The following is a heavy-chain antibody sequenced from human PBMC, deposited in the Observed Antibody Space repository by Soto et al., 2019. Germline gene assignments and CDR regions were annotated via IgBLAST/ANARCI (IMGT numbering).Heavy chain of an antibody. Sequence: EVQLLQSEGGLVQPGGSLRLSCAASGFTFDSYAMSWVRQAPGKGPEWVSALGGSGATTHYADSVKGRFTISRDNSKNTVYLKMNSLRVEDTAGYYWAKDAKGASAPYFFDDWGQGPLVIVSS. CDR2: LGGSGATT. CDR1: GFTFDSYA. CDR3: AKDAKGASAPYFFDD. V-gene: IGHV3-23*01. J-gene: IGHJ4*02. D-gene: IGHD6-13*01.